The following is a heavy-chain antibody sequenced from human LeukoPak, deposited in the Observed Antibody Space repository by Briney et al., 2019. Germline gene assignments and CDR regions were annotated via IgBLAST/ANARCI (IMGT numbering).Heavy chain of an antibody. J-gene: IGHJ5*02. CDR1: GGTFSSYA. V-gene: IGHV1-69*04. CDR2: IIPILGIA. Sequence: SVKVSCKASGGTFSSYAISWVRQAPGQGLEWMSRIIPILGIANYAQKFQGRVTITADKSTSTAYMELSSLRSEDTAVYYCARVYYYDSSDYYYWFDPWGQGTLVTVSS. CDR3: ARVYYYDSSDYYYWFDP. D-gene: IGHD3-22*01.